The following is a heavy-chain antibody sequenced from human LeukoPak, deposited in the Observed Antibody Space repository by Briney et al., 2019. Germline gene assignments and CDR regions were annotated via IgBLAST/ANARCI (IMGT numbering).Heavy chain of an antibody. CDR1: GFTFSNAW. Sequence: GGSLRLSCAASGFTFSNAWMSWVRQAPGKGLEWVGRIKSKTDGGTTDYAAPVKGRFTISRDDSKNTLYLQMNSLRAEDTAVYYCARGESSGWRYYYYMDVWGKGTTVTISS. J-gene: IGHJ6*03. CDR3: ARGESSGWRYYYYMDV. CDR2: IKSKTDGGTT. D-gene: IGHD6-19*01. V-gene: IGHV3-15*01.